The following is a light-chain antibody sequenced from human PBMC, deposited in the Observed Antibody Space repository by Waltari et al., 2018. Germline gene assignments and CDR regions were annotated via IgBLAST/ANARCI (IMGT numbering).Light chain of an antibody. CDR1: QSVSSH. J-gene: IGKJ4*01. V-gene: IGKV3-11*01. CDR2: DAS. CDR3: QQRSSWPT. Sequence: EIVLTQSPATLSLSPGERDTLSCRASQSVSSHLAWYQQKLGQAPRLLIYDASNRATGIPARFSGSGSGTDFTLTISSLEVDDFAVYYCQQRSSWPTFGGGTKVEIK.